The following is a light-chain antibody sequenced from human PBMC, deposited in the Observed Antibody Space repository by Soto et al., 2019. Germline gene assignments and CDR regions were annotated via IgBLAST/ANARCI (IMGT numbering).Light chain of an antibody. V-gene: IGKV1-33*01. CDR3: QQYDNLPLT. CDR2: DAS. Sequence: DIQMTQSPSSLSASVGDRVTITCQASQDISNSLNWYQQKPGKAPKLLIYDASNVETGVPSRFSGSGSGTDFTFTISSLQPEDIATYYCQQYDNLPLTFGGGTKVDI. CDR1: QDISNS. J-gene: IGKJ4*01.